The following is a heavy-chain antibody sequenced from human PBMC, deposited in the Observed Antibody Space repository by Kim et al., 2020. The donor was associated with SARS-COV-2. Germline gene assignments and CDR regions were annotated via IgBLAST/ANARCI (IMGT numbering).Heavy chain of an antibody. J-gene: IGHJ6*02. CDR3: ARGQWLVRAPSDHYYYYYGMDV. CDR1: GGSISSYY. Sequence: SETLSLTCTVSGGSISSYYWSWIRQPPGKGLEWIGYIYYSGSTNYNPSLKSRVTISVDTSKNQFSLKLSSVTAADTAVYYCARGQWLVRAPSDHYYYYYGMDVWGQGTTVTVSS. D-gene: IGHD6-19*01. CDR2: IYYSGST. V-gene: IGHV4-59*13.